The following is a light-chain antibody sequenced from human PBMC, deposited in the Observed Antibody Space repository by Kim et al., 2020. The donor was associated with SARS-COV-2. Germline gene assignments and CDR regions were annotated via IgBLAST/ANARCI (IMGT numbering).Light chain of an antibody. J-gene: IGKJ5*01. Sequence: SPGERAPLSCGAGQGVVTFLGWYQQKPGQTPTLLIYDATNRATGVPDRFSGGGSGTDFTLPISSLEPQEFAVYYCQQRSNRPPITFGQGTRLEIK. CDR2: DAT. CDR1: QGVVTF. CDR3: QQRSNRPPIT. V-gene: IGKV3-11*01.